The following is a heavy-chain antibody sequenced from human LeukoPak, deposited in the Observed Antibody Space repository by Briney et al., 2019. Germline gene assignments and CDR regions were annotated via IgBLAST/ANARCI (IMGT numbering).Heavy chain of an antibody. CDR1: GGTFSSYA. J-gene: IGHJ4*02. D-gene: IGHD1-26*01. CDR3: ARHRYSGSYFPHFDY. V-gene: IGHV1-69*01. CDR2: IIPIFGTA. Sequence: ASVKVSCKASGGTFSSYAISWVRQAPGQGLEWMGGIIPIFGTANYAQKFQGRVTIIADESTSTAHMELSSLRSEDTAVYYCARHRYSGSYFPHFDYWGQGTLVTVSS.